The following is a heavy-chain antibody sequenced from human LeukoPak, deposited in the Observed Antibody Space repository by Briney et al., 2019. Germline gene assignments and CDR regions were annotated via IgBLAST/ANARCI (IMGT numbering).Heavy chain of an antibody. CDR1: GFAFSSYA. V-gene: IGHV3-23*01. D-gene: IGHD2-2*01. Sequence: QPGGSLRLSCAASGFAFSSYAMSWVRQAPGKGLEWVSAISGSGGSTYYADSVKGRFTISRDNSKNTLYLQMNSLRAEDTAVYYCAKEGRIVVVPAAIPTLDYWGQGTLVTVSS. CDR3: AKEGRIVVVPAAIPTLDY. J-gene: IGHJ4*02. CDR2: ISGSGGST.